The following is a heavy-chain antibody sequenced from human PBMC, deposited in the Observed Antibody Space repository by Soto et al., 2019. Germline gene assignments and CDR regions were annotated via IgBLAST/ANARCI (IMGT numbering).Heavy chain of an antibody. CDR2: INHSGST. J-gene: IGHJ4*02. Sequence: SETLSLTCAFYGGSFSGYYWSWIRQPPGKGLEWIGEINHSGSTNYNPSLKSRVTISVDTSKNQFSLKLSSVTAADTAVYYCARPGSVYYTAFDYWGQGTRSPSPQ. CDR1: GGSFSGYY. V-gene: IGHV4-34*01. D-gene: IGHD3-3*01. CDR3: ARPGSVYYTAFDY.